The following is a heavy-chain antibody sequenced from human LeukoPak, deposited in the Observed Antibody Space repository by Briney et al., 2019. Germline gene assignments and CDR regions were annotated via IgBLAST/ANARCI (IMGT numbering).Heavy chain of an antibody. CDR3: ARTYESLGYFDH. Sequence: SETLSLTCSVSGCSISSGYYWGWVRQPPGKGLEWIGTIYHSGSTHYNPSLESRVTISVDTSKKQFSLKLWSVTAADTAVYYCARTYESLGYFDHWGQGTLVTVSS. CDR2: IYHSGST. V-gene: IGHV4-38-2*02. J-gene: IGHJ4*02. CDR1: GCSISSGYY. D-gene: IGHD3-22*01.